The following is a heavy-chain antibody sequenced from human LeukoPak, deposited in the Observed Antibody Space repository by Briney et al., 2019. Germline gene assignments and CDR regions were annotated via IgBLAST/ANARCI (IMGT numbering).Heavy chain of an antibody. V-gene: IGHV4-34*01. D-gene: IGHD3-22*01. CDR1: GGSFSGYY. CDR2: INHSGST. CDR3: ARGYYDSSGYYYLFDY. Sequence: SETLSLTCAVYGGSFSGYYWSWIRQPPGKGLEWIGEINHSGSTNYNPSLKSRVTISVDTSKNQFSLKLSSVTAADTAVYYCARGYYDSSGYYYLFDYWGQGTLVTVSS. J-gene: IGHJ4*02.